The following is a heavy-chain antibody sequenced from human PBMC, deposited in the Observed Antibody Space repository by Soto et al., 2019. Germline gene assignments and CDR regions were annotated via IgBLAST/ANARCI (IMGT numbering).Heavy chain of an antibody. V-gene: IGHV1-2*02. CDR3: GRDRPFMRGGLAWGMDG. CDR1: GYTFIDYF. CDR2: INPTSGEM. Sequence: ASVKVSCKASGYTFIDYFIHWLRQAPGQGLEWMGWINPTSGEMKFAQTFQGRVTMTRDTSTSTAYLEMNGVRSDGTAMYDCGRDRPFMRGGLAWGMDGWGQGTMVTVSS. D-gene: IGHD7-27*01. J-gene: IGHJ6*02.